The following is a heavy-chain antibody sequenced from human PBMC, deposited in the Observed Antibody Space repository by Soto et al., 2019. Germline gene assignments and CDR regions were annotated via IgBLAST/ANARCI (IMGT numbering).Heavy chain of an antibody. CDR1: GFTFGSRH. V-gene: IGHV3-23*01. Sequence: GGSLRLSCADSGFTFGSRHMAWVRQAPGKGLEWVSAISNDGDYTFYIDSVRGRFTISRDNSNNILHLQMNALRADDTAMYYCAPSSRAEHRVESWGQGPMMTV. CDR3: APSSRAEHRVES. D-gene: IGHD1-26*01. CDR2: ISNDGDYT. J-gene: IGHJ4*02.